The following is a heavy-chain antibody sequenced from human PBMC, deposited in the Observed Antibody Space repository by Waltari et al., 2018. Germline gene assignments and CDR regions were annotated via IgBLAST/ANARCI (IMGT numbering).Heavy chain of an antibody. V-gene: IGHV3-23*01. CDR2: ISNSGGST. J-gene: IGHJ4*02. CDR3: AREEKDNSGYRTTRFGY. D-gene: IGHD5-12*01. Sequence: EVQLLESGGGLVQPGGSLRLSCDTSGFTFSNYAMSWVRQAPGKGLDGVSAISNSGGSTWYAVSVKGRLTISRDNSKNKVFLQMDSLRAEDTAVYYCAREEKDNSGYRTTRFGYWGQGTLVTVSS. CDR1: GFTFSNYA.